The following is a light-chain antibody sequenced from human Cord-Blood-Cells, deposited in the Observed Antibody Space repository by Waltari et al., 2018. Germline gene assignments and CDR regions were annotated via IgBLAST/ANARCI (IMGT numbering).Light chain of an antibody. J-gene: IGLJ1*01. Sequence: QLVLTQSPSASASLGASVKLTCTLSSGHSSYAIAWHQQQPETGPRYLMKLNSDGSHSKGDGIPDRFSGSSSGAERYLTISSLQSEDEADYYCQTWGTGIRVFGTGTKVTVL. CDR3: QTWGTGIRV. V-gene: IGLV4-69*01. CDR2: LNSDGSH. CDR1: SGHSSYA.